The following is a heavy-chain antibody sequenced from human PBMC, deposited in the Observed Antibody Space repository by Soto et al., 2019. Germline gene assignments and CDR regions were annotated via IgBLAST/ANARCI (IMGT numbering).Heavy chain of an antibody. Sequence: QVQLVQSGAEVKKPGASVKVSCKASGYTFTSYGISWVRQAAGQGLEWMGWISAYNGNTNYAQKLQGRVTMTTDTSTSTAYMELRSLRSDDTAVYYCARGDLGYCSGGSCYVDYFDYWGQGTLVTVSS. CDR2: ISAYNGNT. CDR1: GYTFTSYG. CDR3: ARGDLGYCSGGSCYVDYFDY. V-gene: IGHV1-18*01. D-gene: IGHD2-15*01. J-gene: IGHJ4*02.